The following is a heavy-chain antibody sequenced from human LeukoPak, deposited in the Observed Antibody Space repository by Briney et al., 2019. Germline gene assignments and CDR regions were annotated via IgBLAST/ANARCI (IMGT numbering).Heavy chain of an antibody. J-gene: IGHJ4*02. V-gene: IGHV3-21*06. Sequence: PGGSLRLSCAASIFSFSSYSFKWLRQAPGKGLEWVSSINTVSSYIYYADSLKGRFTISRDNAKNSVYLQMHSLRAEDSAVYYCARLRRNTDSSGFFYYYDYWGQGTLVTVSS. CDR2: INTVSSYI. D-gene: IGHD3-22*01. CDR1: IFSFSSYS. CDR3: ARLRRNTDSSGFFYYYDY.